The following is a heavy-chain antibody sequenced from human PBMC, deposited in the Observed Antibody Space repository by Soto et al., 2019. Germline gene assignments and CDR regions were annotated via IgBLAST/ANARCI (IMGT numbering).Heavy chain of an antibody. J-gene: IGHJ4*02. CDR1: VFTFSNSL. CDR2: IKSKTDGGTT. Sequence: VVSLRLSCAASVFTFSNSLMSWFLQAPGKGLEWVGRIKSKTDGGTTDYAAPVKGRFTISRDDSKNTLYLQMNSLKTEETAVYYCTKGLINGNKFGFEYWGQGTLVSVSS. D-gene: IGHD1-20*01. CDR3: TKGLINGNKFGFEY. V-gene: IGHV3-15*01.